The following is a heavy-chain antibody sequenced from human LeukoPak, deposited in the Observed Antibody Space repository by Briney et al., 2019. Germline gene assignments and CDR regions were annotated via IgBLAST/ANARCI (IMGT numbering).Heavy chain of an antibody. J-gene: IGHJ4*02. CDR2: ISGSGGGGST. V-gene: IGHV3-23*01. CDR1: GFTFSGNG. D-gene: IGHD6-13*01. CDR3: ARDLWTAAISGHFDY. Sequence: GGSLRLSCAVSGFTFSGNGMNWVRQAPGKGLEWVSGISGSGGGGSTYYADSVKGRFTISRDNSKTTLYLQMNSLRAEDTAVYYCARDLWTAAISGHFDYWGQGTLVTVSS.